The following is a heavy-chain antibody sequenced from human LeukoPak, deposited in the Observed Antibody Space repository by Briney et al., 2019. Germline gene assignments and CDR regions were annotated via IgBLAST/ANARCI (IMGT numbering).Heavy chain of an antibody. D-gene: IGHD2-2*01. V-gene: IGHV4-30-2*01. CDR3: ARAQSSTSSYYYYYGMDV. J-gene: IGHJ6*02. Sequence: SQTLSLTCAVSGGSISSGGYSWSWIRQPPGKGLEWIGHIYHSGSTYYNPSPKSRVTISVDRSKNQFSLKLSSVTAADTAVYYCARAQSSTSSYYYYYGMDVWGQGTTVTVSS. CDR1: GGSISSGGYS. CDR2: IYHSGST.